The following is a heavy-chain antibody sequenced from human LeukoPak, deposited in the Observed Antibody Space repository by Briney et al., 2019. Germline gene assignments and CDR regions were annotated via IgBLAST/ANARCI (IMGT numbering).Heavy chain of an antibody. CDR1: GGSISSYY. D-gene: IGHD2-2*02. CDR2: IYYSGST. Sequence: SETLSLTCTVSGGSISSYYWSWIRQPPGKGLEWIGYIYYSGSTNYNPSLKSRVTISVDTSKNQFSLKLSSVTAADTAVYYCAGIVPAAIGFDPWGQGTLVTVSS. V-gene: IGHV4-59*01. J-gene: IGHJ5*02. CDR3: AGIVPAAIGFDP.